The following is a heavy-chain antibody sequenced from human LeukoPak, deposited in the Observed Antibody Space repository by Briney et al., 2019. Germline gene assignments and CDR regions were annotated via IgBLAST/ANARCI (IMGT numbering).Heavy chain of an antibody. J-gene: IGHJ4*02. CDR3: AKGRERSDWYNFDY. V-gene: IGHV3-23*01. CDR1: GFIFSSYA. D-gene: IGHD3-9*01. Sequence: GGSHSLYCAASGFIFSSYAMSWVRQAPGKGLEWVSAISRSDGSTYYADSVKGRFTISRDNSKNTLFLQMNSLEVEDTAVYYCAKGRERSDWYNFDYWGQETL. CDR2: ISRSDGST.